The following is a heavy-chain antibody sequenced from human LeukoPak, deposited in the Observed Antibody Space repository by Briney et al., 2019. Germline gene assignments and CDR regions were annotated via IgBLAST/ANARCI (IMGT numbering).Heavy chain of an antibody. V-gene: IGHV3-53*01. CDR3: VRASSTTAAGLFDY. Sequence: GGSLRLSCAASGFTVSSNFMSWVRQAPGKGLEWVSVPYSGGCTVYADSVKGRFTISRDNSENTLYLQMNSLRADDTAVYYCVRASSTTAAGLFDYWGQGTLLTVSS. CDR1: GFTVSSNF. J-gene: IGHJ4*02. D-gene: IGHD6-13*01. CDR2: PYSGGCT.